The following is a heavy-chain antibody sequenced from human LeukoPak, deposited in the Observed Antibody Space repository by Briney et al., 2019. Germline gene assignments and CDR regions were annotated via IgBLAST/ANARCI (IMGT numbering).Heavy chain of an antibody. D-gene: IGHD2-15*01. Sequence: GGSLRLSCAASGLIFSNYAMRWVRQAPGKGLEWVSGITSGFTPHYADSVKGRFTISRDNSKNTFHLQMNSLRAEDTAVYYCAKDYSDLRVADVFFEYWGQGTLVTVSS. CDR3: AKDYSDLRVADVFFEY. J-gene: IGHJ4*02. CDR1: GLIFSNYA. CDR2: ITSGFTP. V-gene: IGHV3-23*01.